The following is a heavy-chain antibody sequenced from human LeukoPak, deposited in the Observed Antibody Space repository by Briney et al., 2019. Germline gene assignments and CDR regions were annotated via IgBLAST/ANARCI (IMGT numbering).Heavy chain of an antibody. CDR1: GGSISSYY. V-gene: IGHV4-4*07. CDR3: ARQFGDISGSGGMDV. Sequence: PSETLSLTCTVSGGSISSYYWSWIRQPAGKGLEWIGRIYTSGSTNYNASLKSRVSMSVDTSKTQFSLKLSSVTAADTAVYYCARQFGDISGSGGMDVWGQGTTVTVSS. J-gene: IGHJ6*02. D-gene: IGHD3-22*01. CDR2: IYTSGST.